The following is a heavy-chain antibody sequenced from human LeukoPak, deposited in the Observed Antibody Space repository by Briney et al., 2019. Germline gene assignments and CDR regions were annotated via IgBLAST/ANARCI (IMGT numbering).Heavy chain of an antibody. V-gene: IGHV3-21*01. Sequence: GGSLRLSCAASGFIFSTYSMNWVRQAPGKGLEWVSSISSSSSYIYYADSVKGRFTISRDNAKNSLYLQMNSLRAEDTAVYYCARDHIWFGDLYWGQGTLVTVSS. D-gene: IGHD3-10*01. CDR1: GFIFSTYS. CDR2: ISSSSSYI. J-gene: IGHJ4*02. CDR3: ARDHIWFGDLY.